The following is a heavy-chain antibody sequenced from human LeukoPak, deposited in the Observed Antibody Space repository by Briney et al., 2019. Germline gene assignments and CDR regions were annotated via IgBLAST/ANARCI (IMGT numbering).Heavy chain of an antibody. CDR2: IYTSGST. D-gene: IGHD3-10*01. V-gene: IGHV4-61*02. CDR1: GGSISSGSYY. Sequence: SQTLSLTCTVSGGSISSGSYYWSWIRQPAGKGLEWIGRIYTSGSTNYNPSLKSRVTISVDTSKNQFSLKPSSATAADTAVYYCARDRGVWFGESAFDPWGQGTLVTVSS. CDR3: ARDRGVWFGESAFDP. J-gene: IGHJ5*02.